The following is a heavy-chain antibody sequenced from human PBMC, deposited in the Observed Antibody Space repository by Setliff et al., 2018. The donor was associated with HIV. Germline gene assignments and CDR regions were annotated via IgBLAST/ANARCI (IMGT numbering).Heavy chain of an antibody. CDR1: GGSISSGGYY. Sequence: PSETLSLTCTVSGGSISSGGYYWSWIRQHPGKGLEWIGYIYYSGSTYYNPSLKSRVTISVDTSKNQFSLKLSSVTAADTAVYYCARDRYYDSSGYPRRDWFDPWGQGTLVTVSS. CDR2: IYYSGST. J-gene: IGHJ5*02. D-gene: IGHD3-22*01. V-gene: IGHV4-31*03. CDR3: ARDRYYDSSGYPRRDWFDP.